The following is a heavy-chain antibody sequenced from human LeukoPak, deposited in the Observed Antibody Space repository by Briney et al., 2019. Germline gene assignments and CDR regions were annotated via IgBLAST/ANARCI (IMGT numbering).Heavy chain of an antibody. CDR1: GFSFSSFSM. CDR3: ARDVDGRFDY. Sequence: GSLRLSCAASGFSFSSFSMNWVRQPPGKGLEWIGSIFYSGSTYYNPSLKSRVIISVDTSKNQFSLTLSSVTAADTAVYYCARDVDGRFDYWGQGTLVTVSS. J-gene: IGHJ4*02. V-gene: IGHV4-39*07. D-gene: IGHD2-21*01. CDR2: IFYSGST.